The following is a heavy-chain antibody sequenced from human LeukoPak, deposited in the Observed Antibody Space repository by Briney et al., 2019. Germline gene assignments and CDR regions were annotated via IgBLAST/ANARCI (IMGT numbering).Heavy chain of an antibody. J-gene: IGHJ4*02. V-gene: IGHV5-51*01. CDR1: GYIFASFW. D-gene: IGHD6-6*01. CDR3: ARLRTYSSSLGY. Sequence: GESLQISCKGSGYIFASFWIGWVRQLPGMGLEWMGIIYPGDSDTRYSPSFQGQVTISVDKSINTAYLQWSSLKASDTAIYYCARLRTYSSSLGYWGQGTLVTVSS. CDR2: IYPGDSDT.